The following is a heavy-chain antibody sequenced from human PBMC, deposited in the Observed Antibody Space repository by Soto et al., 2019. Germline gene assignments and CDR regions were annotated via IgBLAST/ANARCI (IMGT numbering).Heavy chain of an antibody. D-gene: IGHD3-10*01. Sequence: QVQLVQSGAEVRKPGASVKVSCKPSGYTFTTYNMHWVRQAPGQGLEWMGVINPSVGSTSYAQKFQGRVTMPRDTSTRTVYMELSSLRSEDTAVYYCARAGPGYFDYWGQGTLVTVSS. CDR3: ARAGPGYFDY. CDR1: GYTFTTYN. V-gene: IGHV1-46*01. J-gene: IGHJ4*02. CDR2: INPSVGST.